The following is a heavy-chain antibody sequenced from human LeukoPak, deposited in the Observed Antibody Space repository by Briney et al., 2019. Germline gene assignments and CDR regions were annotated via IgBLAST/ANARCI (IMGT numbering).Heavy chain of an antibody. CDR3: ARDTCGGDCYRFDP. J-gene: IGHJ5*02. D-gene: IGHD2-21*01. CDR1: GYTFTGYY. Sequence: APVKVSCKASGYTFTGYYMHWVRQAPGQGLEWMGWINPNSGGTNYAQKFQGRVTMTRDTSISTAYMELSRLRSDDTAVYYCARDTCGGDCYRFDPWGQGTLVTVSS. V-gene: IGHV1-2*02. CDR2: INPNSGGT.